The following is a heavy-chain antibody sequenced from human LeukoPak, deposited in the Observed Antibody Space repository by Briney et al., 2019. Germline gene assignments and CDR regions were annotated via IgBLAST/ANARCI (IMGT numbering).Heavy chain of an antibody. Sequence: PGGSLRLSCAASGFTFSSYGMSWVRQAPGKGLEWVSAISGSGGSTYYADSVKGRFTISRDNSKNTLYLQMNSLRAEDTAVYYCAKDLRYFDWTNIDYWGQGTLVTVSS. CDR2: ISGSGGST. V-gene: IGHV3-23*01. CDR3: AKDLRYFDWTNIDY. CDR1: GFTFSSYG. J-gene: IGHJ4*02. D-gene: IGHD3-9*01.